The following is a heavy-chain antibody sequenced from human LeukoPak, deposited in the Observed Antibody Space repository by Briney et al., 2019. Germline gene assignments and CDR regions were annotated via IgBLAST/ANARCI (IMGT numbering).Heavy chain of an antibody. J-gene: IGHJ6*02. CDR2: IRFTGSYI. D-gene: IGHD3-16*01. V-gene: IGHV3-21*04. Sequence: GESLRLSCVASGFTFSHYSMNWVRQAPGKGLEWVSSIRFTGSYIYYADSVKGRFTISRDDAKNLLYLQMSNLRAEDTAVYFCARGGGLDVWGQGATVTVSS. CDR1: GFTFSHYS. CDR3: ARGGGLDV.